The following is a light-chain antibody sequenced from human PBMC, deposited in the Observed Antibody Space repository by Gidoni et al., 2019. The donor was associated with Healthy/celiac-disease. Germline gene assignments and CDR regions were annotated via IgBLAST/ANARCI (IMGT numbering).Light chain of an antibody. J-gene: IGKJ1*01. CDR3: QQYGSLPVR. Sequence: EVVLTQSPATLSLSSGESATLYSRASQTVSSNYLTWYQQKPGKAPRLLIYGASSRATGIPDRFSGSGSGTDFTLTISRLEPEDFAVYYCQQYGSLPVRFGQGTKVEIK. CDR2: GAS. CDR1: QTVSSNY. V-gene: IGKV3-20*01.